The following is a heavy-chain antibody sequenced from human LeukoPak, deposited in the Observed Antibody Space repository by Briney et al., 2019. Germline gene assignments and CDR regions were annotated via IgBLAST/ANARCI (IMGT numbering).Heavy chain of an antibody. CDR3: ASSSRHYYDSSGYFDY. V-gene: IGHV4-59*01. CDR2: IYYSGST. D-gene: IGHD3-22*01. J-gene: IGHJ4*02. Sequence: SETLSLTCTVSGGSISSYYWSRIRQPPGKGLEWIGYIYYSGSTNYNPSLKSRVTISVDTSKNQFSLKLSSVTAADTAVYYCASSSRHYYDSSGYFDYWGQGTLVTVSS. CDR1: GGSISSYY.